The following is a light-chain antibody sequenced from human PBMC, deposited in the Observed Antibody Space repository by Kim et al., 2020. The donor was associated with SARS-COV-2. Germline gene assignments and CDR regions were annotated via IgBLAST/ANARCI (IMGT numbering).Light chain of an antibody. Sequence: QSVLTQPPSASGTPGQRVTVSCSGSSSNIGRSTVNWYQQLPGTAPKLLIFTNSQRPSRVPDRFSGSKSGTSASLAISGLQSEDEADYYCASWDDNLNGRVFGTGTKVTVL. V-gene: IGLV1-44*01. J-gene: IGLJ1*01. CDR3: ASWDDNLNGRV. CDR2: TNS. CDR1: SSNIGRST.